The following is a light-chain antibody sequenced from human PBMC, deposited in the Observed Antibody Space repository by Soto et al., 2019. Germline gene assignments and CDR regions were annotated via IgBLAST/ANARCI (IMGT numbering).Light chain of an antibody. J-gene: IGLJ2*01. Sequence: QSALTQPASVSGSPGQSFTISCTGTSSDVGGYNYVSWYQQHPGKAPKLMIYDVSNRPSGVSNRFSGSKSGNTASLTISGLQAEDEADYYCSSYTSSSTVVFAGGTKVTVL. CDR1: SSDVGGYNY. CDR2: DVS. CDR3: SSYTSSSTVV. V-gene: IGLV2-14*01.